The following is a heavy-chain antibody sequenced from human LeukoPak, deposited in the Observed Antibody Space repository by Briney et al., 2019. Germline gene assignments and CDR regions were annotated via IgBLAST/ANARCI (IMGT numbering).Heavy chain of an antibody. CDR3: ARRYSNDDAFDI. V-gene: IGHV1-2*02. CDR1: GYSFTGYY. J-gene: IGHJ3*02. D-gene: IGHD6-13*01. CDR2: INPHSGDT. Sequence: ASVKVSCKASGYSFTGYYMHWVRQAPGQGLEWMGWINPHSGDTNHAQKFQGRFTMTRDTSISTAYMELSRLRSDDTAVYYCARRYSNDDAFDIWGQGTMVTVSS.